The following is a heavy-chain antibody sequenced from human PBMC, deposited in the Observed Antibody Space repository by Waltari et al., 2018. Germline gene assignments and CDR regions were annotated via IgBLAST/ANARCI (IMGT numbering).Heavy chain of an antibody. CDR1: GYTFTSYA. D-gene: IGHD5-12*01. Sequence: QVQLVQSGSELKKPGASVKVSCKASGYTFTSYAMNWVRQAPGQGLEWMGWINTNTGNPTYVKGFTGRFVFSLDTSVSTAYLQISSLKAEDTAVYYCARVLAATKYNWFDPWGQGTLVTVSS. CDR2: INTNTGNP. J-gene: IGHJ5*02. V-gene: IGHV7-4-1*02. CDR3: ARVLAATKYNWFDP.